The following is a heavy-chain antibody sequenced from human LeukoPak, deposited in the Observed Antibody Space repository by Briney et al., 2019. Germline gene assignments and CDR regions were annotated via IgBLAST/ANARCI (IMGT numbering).Heavy chain of an antibody. CDR3: ARAGDTSAEWLLLSY. D-gene: IGHD3-3*01. CDR1: GGSFSGYY. V-gene: IGHV4-34*01. Sequence: SETLSLTCAVYGGSFSGYYWSWIRQPPGKGLEWIGEINHSGSTNYNPSLKSRVTISVDTSKNQSSLKLSSVTAADTAVYYCARAGDTSAEWLLLSYWGQGTLVTVSS. CDR2: INHSGST. J-gene: IGHJ4*02.